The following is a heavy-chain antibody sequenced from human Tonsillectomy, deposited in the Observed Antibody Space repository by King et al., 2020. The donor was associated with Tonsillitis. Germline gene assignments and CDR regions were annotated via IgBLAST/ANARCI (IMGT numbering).Heavy chain of an antibody. CDR1: GGSFSGYY. Sequence: VQLQQGGAGLLKPSETLSLTSAVYGGSFSGYYWSWFSQLQGKGLEWMGEINHSGSTNYNPSLKSGVTISVDTSTNQFSLKLSSVTAAATAVYYCGRVGYYDSSGYYTAEDKVFYYWGQGTLFTVSS. V-gene: IGHV4-34*01. D-gene: IGHD3-22*01. CDR2: INHSGST. CDR3: GRVGYYDSSGYYTAEDKVFYY. J-gene: IGHJ4*02.